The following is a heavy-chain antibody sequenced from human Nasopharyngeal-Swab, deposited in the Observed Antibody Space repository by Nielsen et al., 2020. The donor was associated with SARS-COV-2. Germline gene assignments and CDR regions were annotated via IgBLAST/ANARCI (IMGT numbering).Heavy chain of an antibody. CDR1: GDSINSGGHY. CDR2: IFYLGGT. Sequence: LSLTCTVSGDSINSGGHYWTWIRQHPGKGLEWIGCIFYLGGTHYNPSLKSRVSMSVDTSKKFFSLKLTSVTAEDTAVYFCARTSSSAHDALDIWGQGTVVTVSS. J-gene: IGHJ3*02. CDR3: ARTSSSAHDALDI. V-gene: IGHV4-31*03.